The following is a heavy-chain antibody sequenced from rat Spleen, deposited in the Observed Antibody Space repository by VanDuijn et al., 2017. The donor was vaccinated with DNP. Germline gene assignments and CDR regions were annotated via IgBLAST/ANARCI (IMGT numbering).Heavy chain of an antibody. D-gene: IGHD1-4*01. V-gene: IGHV5S23*01. J-gene: IGHJ2*01. CDR2: ISTNGSST. CDR1: GFIFRNYD. Sequence: EVQLVESGGGLIQPGRSLKLSCTASGFIFRNYDMAWVRQAPTKGLEWVASISTNGSSTFCRDSVKGRFTISRDNAKSPLYLQMDSLRSDDTATYYCAGRPPPTRGPFDYWGQGIMVTVSS. CDR3: AGRPPPTRGPFDY.